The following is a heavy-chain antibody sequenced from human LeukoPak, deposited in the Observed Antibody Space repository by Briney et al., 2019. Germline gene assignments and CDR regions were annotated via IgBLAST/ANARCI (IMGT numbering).Heavy chain of an antibody. D-gene: IGHD5-24*01. CDR2: INPNSGGT. Sequence: APVKVSCKASGYTFTGYYMHWVRQAPGQGLEWMGWINPNSGGTNYAQKFQGRVTMTRDTSISTAYMELSRLRSDDTAVYYCARWRDGYNKYYFDYWGQGTLVTVSS. CDR3: ARWRDGYNKYYFDY. V-gene: IGHV1-2*02. CDR1: GYTFTGYY. J-gene: IGHJ4*02.